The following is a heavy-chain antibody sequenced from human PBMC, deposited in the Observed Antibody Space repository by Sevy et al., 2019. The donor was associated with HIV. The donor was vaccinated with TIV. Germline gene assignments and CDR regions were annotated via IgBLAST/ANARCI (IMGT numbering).Heavy chain of an antibody. CDR3: ARRFYDSTGYTQYFFDH. D-gene: IGHD3-22*01. J-gene: IGHJ4*02. CDR2: IYPDDSDV. Sequence: GESLKISCRASGYRFTSYWIAWVRQVPGKGLEWMGIIYPDDSDVRYSPSLQGQVTISVDKSISTAYLQWRSLEASDTAMYFCARRFYDSTGYTQYFFDHRGQGTLVTVSS. V-gene: IGHV5-51*01. CDR1: GYRFTSYW.